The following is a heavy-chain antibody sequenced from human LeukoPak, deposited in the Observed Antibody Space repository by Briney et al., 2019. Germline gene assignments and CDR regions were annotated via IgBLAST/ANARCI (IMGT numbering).Heavy chain of an antibody. CDR3: AREFAPPNPNFDY. Sequence: PSETLSLTCTVSGGSISSGSYYWSWIRQPAGKGLEWIGRIYTSGSTNYNPSLKSRVTISVDTSKNQFSLKLSSVTAADTAVYYCAREFAPPNPNFDYWGQGTLVTVSS. V-gene: IGHV4-61*02. D-gene: IGHD1-14*01. CDR2: IYTSGST. J-gene: IGHJ4*02. CDR1: GGSISSGSYY.